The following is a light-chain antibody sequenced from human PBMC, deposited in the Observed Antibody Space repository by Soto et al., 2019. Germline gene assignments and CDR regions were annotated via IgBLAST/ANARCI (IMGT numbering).Light chain of an antibody. Sequence: EIVLAQSPGTLSLSPGETAARSCRASQTVSSTYLAWYQQKPGQAPRLLIYWASSRASGIPDRFSGTGSGTDSTLTISRLETEDFAVFYCQQYGTSEIIFGQGTRLEIK. J-gene: IGKJ5*01. CDR2: WAS. V-gene: IGKV3-20*01. CDR3: QQYGTSEII. CDR1: QTVSSTY.